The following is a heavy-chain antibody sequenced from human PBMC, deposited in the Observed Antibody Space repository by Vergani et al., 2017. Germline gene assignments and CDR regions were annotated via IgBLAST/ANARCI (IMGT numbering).Heavy chain of an antibody. CDR2: ISNSGNTI. CDR3: ARDHRDYNNYPGTFDI. D-gene: IGHD5-24*01. CDR1: GFSFSDHY. V-gene: IGHV3-11*01. Sequence: QVQLVESGGGLVKPGGSLRLSCAASGFSFSDHYMTWIRQAPGKGLEWVSYISNSGNTIEYADSVKGRFSISRDKAKRSLFLQMDSLRAEDTAVYYCARDHRDYNNYPGTFDIWGQGTTVTVSS. J-gene: IGHJ6*02.